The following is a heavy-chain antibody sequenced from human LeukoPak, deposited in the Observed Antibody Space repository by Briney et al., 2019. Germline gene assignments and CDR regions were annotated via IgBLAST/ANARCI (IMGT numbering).Heavy chain of an antibody. CDR2: ISYDDTNK. CDR3: ARENSGSYYQFDC. CDR1: GFTFSNYA. Sequence: GGSLRLSCAASGFTFSNYALHWVRQAPGKGLEWVAVISYDDTNKYYVDSVKGRFTTSRDDAKNSLYLQMNSLRPEDTAVYYCARENSGSYYQFDCWGQGTLVTVSS. D-gene: IGHD1-26*01. J-gene: IGHJ4*02. V-gene: IGHV3-30*04.